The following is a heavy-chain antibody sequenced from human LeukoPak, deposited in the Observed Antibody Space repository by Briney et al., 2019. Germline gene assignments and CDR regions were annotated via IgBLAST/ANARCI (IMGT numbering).Heavy chain of an antibody. Sequence: GGSLRLSCAASGFTFSSYAMSWVRQAPGKGLEWVSAISGSGGSTYYADSVKGRFTISRDNSKNTLYLQMNSLRAEDTAVYYCAKSTEYSSSGGYFGYWGQGTLVTVSS. CDR1: GFTFSSYA. CDR3: AKSTEYSSSGGYFGY. V-gene: IGHV3-23*01. J-gene: IGHJ4*02. D-gene: IGHD6-6*01. CDR2: ISGSGGST.